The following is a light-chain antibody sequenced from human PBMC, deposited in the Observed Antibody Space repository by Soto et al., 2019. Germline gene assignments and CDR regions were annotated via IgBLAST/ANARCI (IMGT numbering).Light chain of an antibody. J-gene: IGKJ2*01. CDR1: RSVSASY. CDR3: KQYDTSAT. CDR2: GAS. Sequence: EIVLTQSPGTLSLSPGERATLSCRASRSVSASYLAWYQQKPGQAPRLLIYGASSRATGFPDRFSGSGSGTDFTLTISRLEPEDSAVYYCKQYDTSATFGQGTKLEI. V-gene: IGKV3-20*01.